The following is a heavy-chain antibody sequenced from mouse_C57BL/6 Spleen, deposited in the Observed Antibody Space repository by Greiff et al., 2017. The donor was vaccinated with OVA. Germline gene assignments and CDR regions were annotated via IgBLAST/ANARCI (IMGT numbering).Heavy chain of an antibody. CDR3: TGDYDQAWFAY. J-gene: IGHJ3*01. D-gene: IGHD2-4*01. Sequence: VQLQQSGTVLARPGASVKMSCKPSGYTFTSYWMHWVKQRPGQGLEWIGAIYPGNSDTSYNQKFKGKAKLTAVTSASTAYMELSSLTNEDSAVYYCTGDYDQAWFAYWGQGTLVTVSA. CDR2: IYPGNSDT. CDR1: GYTFTSYW. V-gene: IGHV1-5*01.